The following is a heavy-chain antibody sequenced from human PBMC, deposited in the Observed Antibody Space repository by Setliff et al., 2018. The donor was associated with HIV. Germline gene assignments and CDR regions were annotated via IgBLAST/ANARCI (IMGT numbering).Heavy chain of an antibody. CDR2: IYYSGST. CDR3: ASRVYYYDSSGYLREEGFDP. D-gene: IGHD3-22*01. J-gene: IGHJ5*02. V-gene: IGHV4-39*01. CDR1: GGSISNSRYY. Sequence: SETLSLTCTVSGGSISNSRYYWSWIRQPPGKGLEWIGSIYYSGSTYYNPSLKSRVTISVDTSKNQFSLKLSSVTAADAAVYYCASRVYYYDSSGYLREEGFDPWGQGTLGTVS.